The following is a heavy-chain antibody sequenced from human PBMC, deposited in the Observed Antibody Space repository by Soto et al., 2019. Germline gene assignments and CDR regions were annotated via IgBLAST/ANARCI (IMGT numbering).Heavy chain of an antibody. CDR1: GFTVSSNY. D-gene: IGHD2-15*01. J-gene: IGHJ4*02. CDR2: IYSGGST. V-gene: IGHV3-53*01. CDR3: ARERCPDSGGSCYFDY. Sequence: PGGSLRLSCAASGFTVSSNYMSWVRQAPGKGLEWVSVIYSGGSTYYADSVKGRFTISRDNSKNTLYLQMNSLRAEDTAVYYCARERCPDSGGSCYFDYWGQGTLVTVSS.